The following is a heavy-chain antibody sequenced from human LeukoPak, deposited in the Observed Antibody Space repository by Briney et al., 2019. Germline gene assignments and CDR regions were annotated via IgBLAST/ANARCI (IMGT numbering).Heavy chain of an antibody. CDR2: ISGTGYNT. CDR3: ASRMKAYYGSGSIDY. Sequence: GGSLRLSCAASAFSFRNYAMSWVRQAPGKGLEWVSGISGTGYNTYYADSVKGRFTISRDNSKNTLYLQMNSLGAEDTAVYYCASRMKAYYGSGSIDYWGQGTLVTVSS. D-gene: IGHD3-10*01. J-gene: IGHJ4*02. CDR1: AFSFRNYA. V-gene: IGHV3-23*01.